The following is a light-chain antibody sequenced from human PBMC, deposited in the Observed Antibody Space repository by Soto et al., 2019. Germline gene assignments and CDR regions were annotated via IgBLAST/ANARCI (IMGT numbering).Light chain of an antibody. Sequence: EIVLTQSPAILSLSPGERATLSCRASQSIGNFLAWYQQKPGQPPRLLIFDASNRAAGVPARFSGSGSGTDFTLTISRLEPEDFAVYHCQQYGSSPITFGQGTRLEIK. CDR3: QQYGSSPIT. CDR2: DAS. V-gene: IGKV3-20*01. J-gene: IGKJ5*01. CDR1: QSIGNF.